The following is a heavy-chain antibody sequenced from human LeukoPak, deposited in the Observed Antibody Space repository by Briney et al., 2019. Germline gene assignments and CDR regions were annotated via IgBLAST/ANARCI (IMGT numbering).Heavy chain of an antibody. CDR1: GYTFTGYY. CDR2: INPNSGGT. J-gene: IGHJ4*02. CDR3: ATVYSGSYFGDFEY. Sequence: ASVKVSCKASGYTFTGYYMHWVRQAPGQGLEWMGRINPNSGGTNYAQKFQGRVTMTRDTSISTAYMELSRLRSDDTAVYYCATVYSGSYFGDFEYWGQGTLVTVSS. D-gene: IGHD1-26*01. V-gene: IGHV1-2*06.